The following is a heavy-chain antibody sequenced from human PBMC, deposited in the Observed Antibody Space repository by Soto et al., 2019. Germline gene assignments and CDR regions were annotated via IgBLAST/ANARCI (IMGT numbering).Heavy chain of an antibody. CDR2: IIPIFGTA. Sequence: GASVKVSCKASGGTFSSYAMSWVRQAPGQGLEWMGGIIPIFGTANYAQKFQGRVTITADESTSTAYMELSSLRSEDTAVYYCARLSEYSSSKDYYYGMDVWGQGTTVTVSS. CDR1: GGTFSSYA. V-gene: IGHV1-69*13. CDR3: ARLSEYSSSKDYYYGMDV. D-gene: IGHD6-13*01. J-gene: IGHJ6*02.